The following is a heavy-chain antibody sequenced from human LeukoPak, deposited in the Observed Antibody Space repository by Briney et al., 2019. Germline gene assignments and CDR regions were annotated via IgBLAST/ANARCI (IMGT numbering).Heavy chain of an antibody. J-gene: IGHJ3*02. CDR1: GYSICSGYY. Sequence: SETLSLTCAVSGYSICSGYYWGWIRQPPGKGLEWIGSIYHSGSTYYNPSLKSRVTISVDTSKNQFSLKLSSVTAADTAVYYCARDDSANWNGVNKAFDIWGQGTMVTVSS. CDR2: IYHSGST. CDR3: ARDDSANWNGVNKAFDI. D-gene: IGHD1-20*01. V-gene: IGHV4-38-2*02.